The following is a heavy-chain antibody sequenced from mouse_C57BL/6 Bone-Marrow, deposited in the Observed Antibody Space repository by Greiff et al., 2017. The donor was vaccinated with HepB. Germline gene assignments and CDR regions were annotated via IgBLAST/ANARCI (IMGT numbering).Heavy chain of an antibody. CDR3: AIVSTTVLATPAY. J-gene: IGHJ3*01. Sequence: VQLQQPGAELVKPGASMKLSCKASGYTFTSYWMQWVKQRPGQGLEWIGEIDPYDSYTNYNQKFKGKATLTVDTSSSTAYMQLSSLTSEDSAVYYCAIVSTTVLATPAYWGQGTLVTVSA. CDR2: IDPYDSYT. D-gene: IGHD1-1*01. CDR1: GYTFTSYW. V-gene: IGHV1-50*01.